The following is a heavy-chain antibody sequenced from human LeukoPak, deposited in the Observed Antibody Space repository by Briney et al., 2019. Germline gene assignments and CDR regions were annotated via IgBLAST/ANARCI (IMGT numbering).Heavy chain of an antibody. CDR3: AREPTDAFDI. V-gene: IGHV4-59*01. Sequence: SETLSLTCTVSGGSLSAYYWNWIRQPPGKGLEWIGNIYDSGNTNYNPSLESRVTISVDMSKKQFSLKLTSVTAADTAVYYCAREPTDAFDIWGQGTMVTVSS. CDR2: IYDSGNT. CDR1: GGSLSAYY. J-gene: IGHJ3*02.